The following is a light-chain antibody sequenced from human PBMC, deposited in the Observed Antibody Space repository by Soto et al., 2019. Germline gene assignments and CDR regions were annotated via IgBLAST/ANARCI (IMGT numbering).Light chain of an antibody. CDR2: WAY. CDR3: KQYSDWPIT. J-gene: IGKJ5*01. Sequence: DIVMTQSPDSLAVSLGERATINCKSSQSVLYSSTNKNYLSWYQQKPGQPPKLLIYWAYTRESGVHDRFSGSGSGTDFTLTITSLQSDDFAVYFCKQYSDWPITFGQGTRLEIK. CDR1: QSVLYSSTNKNY. V-gene: IGKV4-1*01.